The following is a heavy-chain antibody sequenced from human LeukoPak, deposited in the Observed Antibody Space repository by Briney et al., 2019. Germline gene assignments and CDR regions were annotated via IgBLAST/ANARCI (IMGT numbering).Heavy chain of an antibody. Sequence: SETLSLTCAVSSGSISSGGYSWRWIRQAPGKGLEWIGYIYHSGSTYYNPSLKSRVTISVDRSKNQFSLKLSSVTAADTAVYYCARGTNGYDFWSGYLTAPYNWFDPWGQGTLVTVSS. V-gene: IGHV4-30-2*01. J-gene: IGHJ5*02. CDR3: ARGTNGYDFWSGYLTAPYNWFDP. D-gene: IGHD3-3*01. CDR2: IYHSGST. CDR1: SGSISSGGYS.